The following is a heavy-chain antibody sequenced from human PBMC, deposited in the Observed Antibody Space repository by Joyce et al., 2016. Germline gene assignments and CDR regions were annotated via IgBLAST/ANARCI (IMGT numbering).Heavy chain of an antibody. V-gene: IGHV3-30*18. J-gene: IGHJ4*02. CDR2: ISYDGVYK. CDR1: GLTLSNYG. Sequence: QVQLVESGGGVVQPGRSLRLSCTASGLTLSNYGVHWVRQAAGKGREWVAVISYDGVYKYYSDSVKGRFTISRDNSRDTLFLEMNSLRAEDTAVYYCAKILTAGYSSGWFLDYWGQGTLVTVSS. D-gene: IGHD6-25*01. CDR3: AKILTAGYSSGWFLDY.